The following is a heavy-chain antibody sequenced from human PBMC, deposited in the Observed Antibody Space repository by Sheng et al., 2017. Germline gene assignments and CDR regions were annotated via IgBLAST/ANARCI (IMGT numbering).Heavy chain of an antibody. CDR1: GFTFSSYA. CDR2: ISYDGSNK. Sequence: QVQLVESGGGVVQPGRSLRLSCAASGFTFSSYAMHWVRQAPGKGLEWVAVISYDGSNKYYADSVKGRFTISRDNSKNTLYLQMNSLRAEDTAVYYCARDWRVRGYFDYWGQGTLVTVSS. D-gene: IGHD3-10*01. V-gene: IGHV3-30-3*01. J-gene: IGHJ4*02. CDR3: ARDWRVRGYFDY.